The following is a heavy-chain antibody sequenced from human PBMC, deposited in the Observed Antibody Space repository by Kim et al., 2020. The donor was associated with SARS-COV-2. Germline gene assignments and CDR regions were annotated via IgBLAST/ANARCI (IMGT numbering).Heavy chain of an antibody. V-gene: IGHV3-23*01. D-gene: IGHD1-26*01. Sequence: GGSLRLSCAASGFTFSSYAMICVRQAPGKGLEWVSSISGSGDSTYYADSVKGRFTISRDNSKNTLYLQMNSLRAEDTAVYYCAKGIVGSRGAYFDYWGQGTLVTVSS. CDR1: GFTFSSYA. CDR2: ISGSGDST. CDR3: AKGIVGSRGAYFDY. J-gene: IGHJ4*02.